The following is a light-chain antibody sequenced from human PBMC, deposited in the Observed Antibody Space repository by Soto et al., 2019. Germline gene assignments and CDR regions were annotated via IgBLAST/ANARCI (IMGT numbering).Light chain of an antibody. Sequence: QSALTQPPSASGSPGQSVTISCTGTSSDVGGYNYVSWYRQHPGKAPQLIIYDVNKRPSGVPDRFSGFKSGNTASLTVSGLQAEDEADYFCNSYGGTKNYVVFGGGTKVTVL. J-gene: IGLJ2*01. CDR1: SSDVGGYNY. V-gene: IGLV2-8*01. CDR2: DVN. CDR3: NSYGGTKNYVV.